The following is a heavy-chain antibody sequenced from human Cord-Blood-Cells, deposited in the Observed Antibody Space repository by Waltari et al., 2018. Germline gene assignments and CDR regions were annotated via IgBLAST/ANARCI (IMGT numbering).Heavy chain of an antibody. V-gene: IGHV3-33*01. CDR3: ARKRGMDV. J-gene: IGHJ6*02. Sequence: QVQLVESGGGVVQPGRSLRLSCAASGFTFSSYGMHWVRQAPGKGREGGAVIGYGGSNKYDADSVKGRFTIARDNSKNTLYRQMNSLRAEDTAVYYCARKRGMDVWGQGTTVTVSS. CDR1: GFTFSSYG. CDR2: IGYGGSNK.